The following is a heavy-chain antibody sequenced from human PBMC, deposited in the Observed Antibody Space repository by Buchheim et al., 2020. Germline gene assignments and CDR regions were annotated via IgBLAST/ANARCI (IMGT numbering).Heavy chain of an antibody. CDR3: AEKYYYDSSGSRAFAFDI. CDR2: IYYSGIT. V-gene: IGHV4-39*01. D-gene: IGHD3-22*01. J-gene: IGHJ3*02. Sequence: QLQLQESGPGLVKPSETLSLTCTVSGGSISSSSYYWGWIRQPPGKGLEWIGSIYYSGITYYNPSLKSRVTISVDTSKNQFSLKLSSVTAADTAVYYCAEKYYYDSSGSRAFAFDIWGQGT. CDR1: GGSISSSSYY.